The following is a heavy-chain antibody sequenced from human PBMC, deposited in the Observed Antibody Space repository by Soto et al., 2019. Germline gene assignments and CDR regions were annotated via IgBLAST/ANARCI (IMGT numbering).Heavy chain of an antibody. CDR3: AREGSYGYYYYYGMDV. Sequence: QVQLVESGGGVVQPGRSLRLSCAASGFTFSSYGMHWVRQAPGKGLEWVAVIWYDGSNKYYADSVKGRFTISRDNSQNTLYLQMNSLRAEDTAVYYCAREGSYGYYYYYGMDVWGQGTTVTVSS. D-gene: IGHD5-18*01. CDR2: IWYDGSNK. CDR1: GFTFSSYG. V-gene: IGHV3-33*01. J-gene: IGHJ6*02.